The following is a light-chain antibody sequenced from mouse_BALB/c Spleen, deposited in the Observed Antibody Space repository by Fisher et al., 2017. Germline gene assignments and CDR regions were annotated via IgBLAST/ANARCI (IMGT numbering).Light chain of an antibody. J-gene: IGKJ1*01. CDR1: SSVSY. CDR3: QQWSSNPWT. CDR2: LTS. V-gene: IGKV4-68*01. Sequence: IVPTQSPAIMSASPGEKVTMTCSASSSVSYMYWYQQKPGSSPKPWIYLTSNLASGVPARFSGSGSGTSYSLTISRMEAEDAATYYCQQWSSNPWTFGGGTKLEIK.